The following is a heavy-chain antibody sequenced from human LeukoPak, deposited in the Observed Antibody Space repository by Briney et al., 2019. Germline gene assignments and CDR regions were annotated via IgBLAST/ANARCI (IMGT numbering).Heavy chain of an antibody. D-gene: IGHD3-22*01. CDR2: IYYSGST. CDR3: ARHGYYGPLDAFDI. V-gene: IGHV4-59*08. Sequence: SETLSLTCTVSGGSISSYYWSWIRQPPGKGLEWIGYIYYSGSTNYNPSLKSRATISVDTSKNQFSLKLSSVTAADTAVYYCARHGYYGPLDAFDIWGQGTMVTVSS. CDR1: GGSISSYY. J-gene: IGHJ3*02.